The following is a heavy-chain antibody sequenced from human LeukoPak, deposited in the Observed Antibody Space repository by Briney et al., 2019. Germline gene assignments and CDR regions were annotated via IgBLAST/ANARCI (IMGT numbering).Heavy chain of an antibody. CDR1: GFSVGSYG. V-gene: IGHV3-23*01. J-gene: IGHJ5*02. Sequence: GGSLRLSCAASGFSVGSYGMSWVRQAPGKGLKWVSTFSGNGEWTHYTDSVKGRFTISRDNSKNTLYLQMNSLRAEDTAVYYCARNYYDYVWGSYRYGGGNWFDPWGQGTLVTVSS. CDR2: FSGNGEWT. CDR3: ARNYYDYVWGSYRYGGGNWFDP. D-gene: IGHD3-16*02.